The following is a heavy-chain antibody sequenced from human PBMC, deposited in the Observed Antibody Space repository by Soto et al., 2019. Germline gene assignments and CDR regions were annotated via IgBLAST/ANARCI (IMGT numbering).Heavy chain of an antibody. CDR3: ARRSSGRLTTAWAPLDW. V-gene: IGHV3-7*03. CDR2: IKQDGSEK. J-gene: IGHJ4*02. D-gene: IGHD2-21*01. Sequence: GESLKISCAASGFTFSTYWMTWVRQAPGKGLEWVANIKQDGSEKFYVGSVRGRFTISRDNAKNSMYLQMNSLRADDTAVYYCARRSSGRLTTAWAPLDWWGQGTLVTVS. CDR1: GFTFSTYW.